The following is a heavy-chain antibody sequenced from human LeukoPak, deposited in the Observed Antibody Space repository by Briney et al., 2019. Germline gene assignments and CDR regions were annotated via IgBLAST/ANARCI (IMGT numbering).Heavy chain of an antibody. J-gene: IGHJ3*02. D-gene: IGHD1-14*01. V-gene: IGHV4-59*01. CDR3: ARDITDGRAFDI. CDR1: GGSLSNYY. Sequence: SETLSLTCAVSGGSLSNYYWSWIRQPPGKGLEWIGYIYYSGSTSYNPSLKSRVTISVDTSKNQFSLKLSSVTAADTAVYFCARDITDGRAFDIWGQGTMVTVSS. CDR2: IYYSGST.